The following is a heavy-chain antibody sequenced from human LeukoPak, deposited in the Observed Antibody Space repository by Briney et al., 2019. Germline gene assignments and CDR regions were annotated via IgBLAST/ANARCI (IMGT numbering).Heavy chain of an antibody. CDR2: ISSSSSYI. Sequence: PGGSLRLSCAASGFTFSSYSMNWVRQAPGKGLEWVSSISSSSSYIYYADSVKGRFTISRDNAKNSLYLQMNSLRAEDTAVYYCARAALKGSYYLDYWGQGTLVTVSS. D-gene: IGHD3-10*01. V-gene: IGHV3-21*01. CDR3: ARAALKGSYYLDY. CDR1: GFTFSSYS. J-gene: IGHJ4*02.